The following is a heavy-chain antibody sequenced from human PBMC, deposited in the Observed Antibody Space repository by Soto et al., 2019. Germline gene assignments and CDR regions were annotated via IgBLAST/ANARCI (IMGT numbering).Heavy chain of an antibody. CDR3: ACIFSGGYSYGFYYYDMDV. CDR1: GCSISGCY. D-gene: IGHD5-18*01. CDR2: IYYSGST. V-gene: IGHV4-59*08. J-gene: IGHJ6*02. Sequence: SEALSLPCTCSGCSISGCYWSLIRQTPVEGLEWIGYIYYSGSTNYNPSLQSRVTISVDTSKNQFSLKLSSVTAADPAVYYCACIFSGGYSYGFYYYDMDVWGQGTTVTVSS.